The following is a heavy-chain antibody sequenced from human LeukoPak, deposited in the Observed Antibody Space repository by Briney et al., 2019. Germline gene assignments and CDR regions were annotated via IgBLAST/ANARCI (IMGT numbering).Heavy chain of an antibody. CDR3: AGGGITMVRGVINPPAGY. V-gene: IGHV1-69*13. Sequence: SVKVSCKAFGGTFSSYAVSWVRQAPGQGLEWMGGIIPIFGTTNYAQKFQGRVTITADERTSKAYMELSSLRSDDSAVYYCAGGGITMVRGVINPPAGYWGQGTLVTVSS. CDR2: IIPIFGTT. CDR1: GGTFSSYA. D-gene: IGHD3-10*01. J-gene: IGHJ4*02.